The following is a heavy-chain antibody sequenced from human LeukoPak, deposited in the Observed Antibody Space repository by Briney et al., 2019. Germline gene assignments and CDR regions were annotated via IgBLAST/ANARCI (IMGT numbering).Heavy chain of an antibody. D-gene: IGHD3-10*01. CDR1: VGSIRSYY. J-gene: IGHJ4*02. CDR2: IYTSGST. Sequence: SDTLSLTCTVSVGSIRSYYGSWIRHSAGKGLEWIGRIYTSGSTNYNPSIKSRVTISVAKDKHQFSLKMSSVTGADTAVYYCARGSDSGSYDLDYWGQGALVTVSS. V-gene: IGHV4-4*07. CDR3: ARGSDSGSYDLDY.